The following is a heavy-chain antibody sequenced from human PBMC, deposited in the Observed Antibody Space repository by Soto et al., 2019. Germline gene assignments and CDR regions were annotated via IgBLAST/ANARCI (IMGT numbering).Heavy chain of an antibody. Sequence: ASVKVSCKASGYTFTGYYMHWVRQAPGQGLEWMGWINPNSGGTNYAQKFQGWVTMTRDTSISTAYMELSRLRSDDTAVYYCARECYYDIKMIDGAFDIWGQGTMVTVSS. D-gene: IGHD3-22*01. J-gene: IGHJ3*02. CDR2: INPNSGGT. V-gene: IGHV1-2*04. CDR1: GYTFTGYY. CDR3: ARECYYDIKMIDGAFDI.